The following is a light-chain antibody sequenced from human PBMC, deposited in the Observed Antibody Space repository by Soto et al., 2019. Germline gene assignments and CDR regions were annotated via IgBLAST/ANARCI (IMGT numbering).Light chain of an antibody. J-gene: IGKJ2*01. Sequence: DIQMTQSPSSLSASVGDRVTITCWASQSISSYLNWYQQKPGKAPMLLIYAASSLQSGVPSRFSGSGSETEFTHTISCLQPENFATYYCHQSYSTPYTFGQGTKLEIK. CDR1: QSISSY. V-gene: IGKV1-39*01. CDR2: AAS. CDR3: HQSYSTPYT.